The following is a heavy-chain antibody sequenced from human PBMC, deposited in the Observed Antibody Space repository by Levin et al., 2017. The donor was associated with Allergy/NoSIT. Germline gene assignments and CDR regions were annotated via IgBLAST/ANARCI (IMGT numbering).Heavy chain of an antibody. CDR2: IYPGDSDA. CDR1: GYSFTSYW. Sequence: ASVKVSCKGSGYSFTSYWIGWVRQMPGKGLEWMGIIYPGDSDARYNPSFVGQVAISADRSTRTAFLQWSSLKASDSGMYYCARRGAGDYNSYFDSWGQGTLVTVSS. V-gene: IGHV5-51*01. CDR3: ARRGAGDYNSYFDS. D-gene: IGHD4-17*01. J-gene: IGHJ4*02.